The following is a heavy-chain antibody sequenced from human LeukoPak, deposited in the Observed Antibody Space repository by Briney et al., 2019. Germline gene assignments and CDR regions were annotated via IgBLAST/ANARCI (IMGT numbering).Heavy chain of an antibody. CDR1: GFTFSSYE. J-gene: IGHJ4*02. CDR2: ISSSGSTI. Sequence: PGGSLRLSCAASGFTFSSYEMNWVCQAPGKGLEWVSYISSSGSTIYYADSVKGRFTISRDNAKNSLYLQMNSLRAEDTAVYYCARVSYSRDEIDYWGQGTLVTVSS. V-gene: IGHV3-48*03. D-gene: IGHD6-13*01. CDR3: ARVSYSRDEIDY.